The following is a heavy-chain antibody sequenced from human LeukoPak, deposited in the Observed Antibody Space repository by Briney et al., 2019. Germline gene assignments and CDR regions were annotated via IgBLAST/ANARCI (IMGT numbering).Heavy chain of an antibody. Sequence: SETLSLTCTVSGGSISSYYWSWIRQPAGKGLEWIGRIYTTGSTNYNPSLKSRVTMSVDTSKNRFSLKLSSVTAADTAVYYCARDTYYYDSSGYHFDYWGQGTLVTVSS. CDR3: ARDTYYYDSSGYHFDY. CDR2: IYTTGST. J-gene: IGHJ4*02. D-gene: IGHD3-22*01. CDR1: GGSISSYY. V-gene: IGHV4-4*07.